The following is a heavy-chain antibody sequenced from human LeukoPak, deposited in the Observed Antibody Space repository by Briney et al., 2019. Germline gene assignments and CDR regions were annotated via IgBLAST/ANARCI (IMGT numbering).Heavy chain of an antibody. V-gene: IGHV3-15*01. J-gene: IGHJ6*02. CDR2: IKSKTDGGTT. Sequence: GGSLRLSCAASGFTFSNAWMSWVRRAPGKGLEWVGRIKSKTDGGTTDYAAPVKGRFTISRDDSKNTLYLQMNSLKTEDTAVYYCTTDLYSRAVGYNHYGMDVWGQGTTVTVSS. CDR1: GFTFSNAW. D-gene: IGHD1-14*01. CDR3: TTDLYSRAVGYNHYGMDV.